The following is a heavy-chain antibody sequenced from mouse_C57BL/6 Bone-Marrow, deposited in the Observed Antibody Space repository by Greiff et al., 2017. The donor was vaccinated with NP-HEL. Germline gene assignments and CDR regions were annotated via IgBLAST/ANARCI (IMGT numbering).Heavy chain of an antibody. CDR2: VDPSDSYT. Sequence: QVQLQQPGAELVKPGASVKLSCKASGYTFTSYWMQWVKQRPGPGLEWIGEVDPSDSYTNSNQKFKGKATLTVDTSSSTAYMQLSSLTSEDSAVYYCARGWLLAYWGQGTLVTVSA. D-gene: IGHD2-3*01. CDR1: GYTFTSYW. J-gene: IGHJ3*01. V-gene: IGHV1-50*01. CDR3: ARGWLLAY.